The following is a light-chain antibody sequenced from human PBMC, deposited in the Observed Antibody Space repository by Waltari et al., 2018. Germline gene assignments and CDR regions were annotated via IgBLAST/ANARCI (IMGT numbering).Light chain of an antibody. CDR1: SSNIGAGYY. J-gene: IGLJ3*02. Sequence: QSVLTQPPSVSGAPGQWVTISCTGSSSNIGAGYYVHRYQQLPGTAPKLLIYVNNRRPSGVPDRFSGSRSPTSASLAITGLQPEDEADYYCQSFDISLNGWVFGGGTKVTVL. CDR2: VNN. V-gene: IGLV1-40*01. CDR3: QSFDISLNGWV.